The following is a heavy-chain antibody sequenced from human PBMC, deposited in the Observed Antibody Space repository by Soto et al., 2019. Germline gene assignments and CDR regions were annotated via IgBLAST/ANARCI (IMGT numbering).Heavy chain of an antibody. CDR1: GFTFSNSA. Sequence: ASVKVSCKASGFTFSNSAVQWVRQARGQSLEWMGWIVVGSGNTNYAEKNQERLTISRDMSTSTAYMELTGLRSEDTAVYFCARDGGPPTGTTLGEDPYYLDYWGQGTLVTVSS. V-gene: IGHV1-58*01. CDR2: IVVGSGNT. CDR3: ARDGGPPTGTTLGEDPYYLDY. J-gene: IGHJ4*02. D-gene: IGHD4-17*01.